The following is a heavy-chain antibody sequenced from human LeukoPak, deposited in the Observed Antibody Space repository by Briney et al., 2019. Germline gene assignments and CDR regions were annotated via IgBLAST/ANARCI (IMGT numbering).Heavy chain of an antibody. CDR3: AKDTKVVGVRFGELLSYGMDV. J-gene: IGHJ6*02. CDR2: ISSGGSTI. CDR1: GFTFSDYY. V-gene: IGHV3-11*01. D-gene: IGHD3-10*01. Sequence: PGGSLRLSCAVSGFTFSDYYMSWIRQAPGKGLEWVSYISSGGSTISHADSVKGRFTISRDNAENSLYLQMNSLRAEDTAVYYCAKDTKVVGVRFGELLSYGMDVWGQGTTVTVSS.